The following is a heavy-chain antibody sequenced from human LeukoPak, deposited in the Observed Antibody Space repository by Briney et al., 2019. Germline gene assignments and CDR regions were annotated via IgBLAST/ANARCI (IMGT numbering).Heavy chain of an antibody. Sequence: AASVKVSCKASGYTFTVYYMHWVRQAPGQGLEWMGWINPNSGGTNYAQKFQGRVTMTRDTSISTAYMELSRLRSDDTAVYYCARDKVGDQADYWGQGTLVTVSS. J-gene: IGHJ4*02. CDR1: GYTFTVYY. CDR2: INPNSGGT. D-gene: IGHD2-15*01. CDR3: ARDKVGDQADY. V-gene: IGHV1-2*02.